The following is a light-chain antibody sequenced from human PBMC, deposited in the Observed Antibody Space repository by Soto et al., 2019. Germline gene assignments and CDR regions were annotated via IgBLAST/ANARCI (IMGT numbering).Light chain of an antibody. V-gene: IGKV3-20*01. CDR2: GAS. Sequence: IVLTHSKGTLCFSAWDRSILPFRSSQRVSSSYLAWYQQKPGQAPRLLIYGASNRATGIPDRFSGSGSGTDFTLTISRLEPEDFAVYYCQQYNDCPKMFGQGTKVDIK. CDR1: QRVSSSY. J-gene: IGKJ1*01. CDR3: QQYNDCPKM.